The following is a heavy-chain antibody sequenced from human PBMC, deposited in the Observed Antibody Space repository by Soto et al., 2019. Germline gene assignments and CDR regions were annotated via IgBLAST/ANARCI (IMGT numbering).Heavy chain of an antibody. CDR3: ARESVTKAGTTRGAFDI. Sequence: GGSLRLSCAASGFTVSSNYMSWVRQAPGKGLEWVSVIYSGGSTYYADSVKGRFIISRHNSKNTLYLQMNSLRAEDTAVYYCARESVTKAGTTRGAFDIWGQGTMVTVSS. CDR1: GFTVSSNY. CDR2: IYSGGST. D-gene: IGHD1-7*01. V-gene: IGHV3-53*04. J-gene: IGHJ3*02.